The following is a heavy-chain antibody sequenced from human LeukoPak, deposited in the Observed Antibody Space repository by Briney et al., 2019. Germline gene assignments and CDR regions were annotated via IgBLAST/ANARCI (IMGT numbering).Heavy chain of an antibody. J-gene: IGHJ6*02. Sequence: XLRLSCAVSGFTFSGFWMSWSRQAPGKGLEWVASINSDGSEGYYADVVKGRFTISRDNPKNTLYLQMNSLRAEDTAVYYCAKSRVGESIYGMDVWGQGTTVTVSS. CDR3: AKSRVGESIYGMDV. V-gene: IGHV3-7*03. D-gene: IGHD3-16*01. CDR1: GFTFSGFW. CDR2: INSDGSEG.